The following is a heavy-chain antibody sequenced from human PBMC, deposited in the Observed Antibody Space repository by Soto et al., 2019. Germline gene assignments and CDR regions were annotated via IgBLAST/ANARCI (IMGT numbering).Heavy chain of an antibody. J-gene: IGHJ5*02. CDR1: VFTFSSYA. Sequence: PVGSLRLSCASSVFTFSSYAMSWVRHAPGKGLEWVSAISGSGGSTYYADSVKGRFTISRDNSKNTLYLQMNSLRAEDTAVYYCATEVVVPAAPDNWLDPWGQGSLLTVS. CDR3: ATEVVVPAAPDNWLDP. D-gene: IGHD2-2*01. CDR2: ISGSGGST. V-gene: IGHV3-23*01.